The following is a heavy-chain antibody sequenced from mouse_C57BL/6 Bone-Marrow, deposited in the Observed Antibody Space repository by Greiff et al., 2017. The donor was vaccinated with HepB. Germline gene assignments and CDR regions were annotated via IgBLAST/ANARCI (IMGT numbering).Heavy chain of an antibody. V-gene: IGHV1-5*01. J-gene: IGHJ2*01. CDR1: GYTFTSYW. CDR2: IYPGNSDT. D-gene: IGHD1-1*01. CDR3: TRPDYGSSWGGAY. Sequence: VQLQQSGTVLARPGASVKMSCKTSGYTFTSYWMHWVKQRPGQGLEWIGAIYPGNSDTSYNQKFKGKAILTAVTSASTAYMELSSLTNEDSAVYYCTRPDYGSSWGGAYWGQGTTLTVSS.